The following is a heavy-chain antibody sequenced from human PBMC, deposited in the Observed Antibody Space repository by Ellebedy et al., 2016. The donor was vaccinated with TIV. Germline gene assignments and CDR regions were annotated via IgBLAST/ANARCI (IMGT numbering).Heavy chain of an antibody. Sequence: SETLSLTCTVSGGSISSYYWSWIRQPPGKGLEWIGYIYYSGSTNYNPSLKSRVTISVDTSKNQFSLKLSSVTAADTAVYYCARGTITMVRGVIPFDYWGQGTLVTVSS. V-gene: IGHV4-59*01. J-gene: IGHJ4*02. CDR3: ARGTITMVRGVIPFDY. CDR2: IYYSGST. D-gene: IGHD3-10*01. CDR1: GGSISSYY.